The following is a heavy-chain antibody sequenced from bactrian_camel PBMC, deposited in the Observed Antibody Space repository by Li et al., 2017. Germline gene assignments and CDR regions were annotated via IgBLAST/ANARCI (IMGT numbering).Heavy chain of an antibody. CDR1: RYTYT. Sequence: VESGGGSVQAGGSLRLSCAGSRYTYTMGWFRQAPGKERAGVACIYRRASTIYYTDSVKDRFTISRDNAQNTINLDMNSLKPEDTALYDCAADLFCRGHTRTMATDYSYWGQGTQVTVS. D-gene: IGHD4*01. J-gene: IGHJ6*01. CDR3: AADLFCRGHTRTMATDYSY. CDR2: IYRRASTI. V-gene: IGHV3S63*01.